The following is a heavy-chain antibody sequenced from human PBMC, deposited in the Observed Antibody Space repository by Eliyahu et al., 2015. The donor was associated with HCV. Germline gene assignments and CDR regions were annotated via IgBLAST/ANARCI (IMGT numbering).Heavy chain of an antibody. J-gene: IGHJ6*02. Sequence: EVQLLESGGGLVQPGGSLRLSCAASGXTFTSYAMNWVRQAPGKGLEWVSTISGSGGSEFYADSVKGRFTISRDNSKNSLYLHMRSLRAEDTAVYYCAKRLDDWVTDFYYYGMDAWGQGTTVAVSS. CDR1: GXTFTSYA. D-gene: IGHD2-21*02. CDR2: ISGSGGSE. V-gene: IGHV3-23*01. CDR3: AKRLDDWVTDFYYYGMDA.